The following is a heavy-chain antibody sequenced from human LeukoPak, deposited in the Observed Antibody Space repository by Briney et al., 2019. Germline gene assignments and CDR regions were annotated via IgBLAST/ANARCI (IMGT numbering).Heavy chain of an antibody. Sequence: SQTLSLTCVVSGDSVSSKNGAWNWIRQSPSRGLEWLGRTYYRSKWYNDYAESMEGRMTISQDTSKNQYSLHPNSVTPDDTAVYYCVRDFGTTGWHTFDYWGQGTLVTVSS. J-gene: IGHJ4*02. D-gene: IGHD6-19*01. CDR3: VRDFGTTGWHTFDY. CDR2: TYYRSKWYN. V-gene: IGHV6-1*01. CDR1: GDSVSSKNGA.